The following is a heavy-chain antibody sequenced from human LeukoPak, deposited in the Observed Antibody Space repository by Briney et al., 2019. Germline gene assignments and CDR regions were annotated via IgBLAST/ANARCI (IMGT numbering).Heavy chain of an antibody. CDR3: ASRGSISGRYDFDY. Sequence: GASGMVSCKASGHTFTSYGISWVRQAPGQGLEWMGWISAYNGNTNHVQKLQGRVTMTTDTSTSTAYMELRSLRPDDTAVYYCASRGSISGRYDFDYWGQGTLVTVSS. D-gene: IGHD1-26*01. CDR2: ISAYNGNT. J-gene: IGHJ4*02. V-gene: IGHV1-18*01. CDR1: GHTFTSYG.